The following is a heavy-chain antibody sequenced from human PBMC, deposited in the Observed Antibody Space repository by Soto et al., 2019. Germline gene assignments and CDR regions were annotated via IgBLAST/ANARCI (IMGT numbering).Heavy chain of an antibody. V-gene: IGHV1-18*01. CDR1: GYTFTSYG. D-gene: IGHD6-13*01. CDR3: ARDSEPRGIAAAGNWVY. J-gene: IGHJ4*02. CDR2: ISAYNGNT. Sequence: ASVKVSCKASGYTFTSYGISWVRQAPGQGLEWMGWISAYNGNTNYAQKLQGRVTMTTDTSTSTAYMELRSLRSDDTAVYYCARDSEPRGIAAAGNWVYWGQGTLVTVSS.